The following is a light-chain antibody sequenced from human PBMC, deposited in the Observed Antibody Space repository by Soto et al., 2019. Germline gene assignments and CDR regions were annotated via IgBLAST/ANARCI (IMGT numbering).Light chain of an antibody. V-gene: IGKV3-11*01. CDR2: QTS. Sequence: EIVLTQSPATLSSFPDDRVTLSSRASQYINTRLAWYQHRPGQAPRLLIYQTSIRAAGIPARFSASGSGTDFTLTISDVQPEDFALYYCHQRQSWPRTFGQGTKVDI. CDR3: HQRQSWPRT. CDR1: QYINTR. J-gene: IGKJ1*01.